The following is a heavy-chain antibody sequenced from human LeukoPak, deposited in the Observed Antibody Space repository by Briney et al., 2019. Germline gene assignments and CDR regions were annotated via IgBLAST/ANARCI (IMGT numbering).Heavy chain of an antibody. J-gene: IGHJ4*02. CDR1: GYTFTSYA. V-gene: IGHV1-3*01. CDR3: ARDSSSWYGDFDY. Sequence: ASVKVSCKASGYTFTSYAMHWVRQAPGQRLEWMGWINAGNGNTKYSQKFQGRVTITRDTSASTAYMELSSLRSEDTAVYYCARDSSSWYGDFDYWGQGTLVTVSS. D-gene: IGHD6-13*01. CDR2: INAGNGNT.